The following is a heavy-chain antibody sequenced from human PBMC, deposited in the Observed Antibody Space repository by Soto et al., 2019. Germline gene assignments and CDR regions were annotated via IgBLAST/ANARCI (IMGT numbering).Heavy chain of an antibody. Sequence: LGGSLRLSCAVSGFTFSRFWMGWVRQAPGRGLEWVANIQQDGSEKYYVDSVKGRFTMSKDNVKNSLYLQMNSLGAEDTAVYYCARVRYGGYSYYFDYWGQGALVTVSS. D-gene: IGHD4-17*01. V-gene: IGHV3-7*03. J-gene: IGHJ4*02. CDR1: GFTFSRFW. CDR2: IQQDGSEK. CDR3: ARVRYGGYSYYFDY.